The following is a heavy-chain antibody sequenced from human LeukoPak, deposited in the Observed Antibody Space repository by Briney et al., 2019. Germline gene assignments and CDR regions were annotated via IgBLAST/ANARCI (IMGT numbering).Heavy chain of an antibody. CDR1: GYSISSGYY. J-gene: IGHJ5*02. D-gene: IGHD3-22*01. CDR2: IYHSGRT. V-gene: IGHV4-38-2*02. Sequence: SETLSLTCTVSGYSISSGYYWGWIRQPPGKGLEWIGSIYHSGRTFYNPSLKSRVTISVDRSKNQFSLKLTSVTAADTAVYYCARAQSVNPMIEVDDKWFNPWGQGTLVTVSS. CDR3: ARAQSVNPMIEVDDKWFNP.